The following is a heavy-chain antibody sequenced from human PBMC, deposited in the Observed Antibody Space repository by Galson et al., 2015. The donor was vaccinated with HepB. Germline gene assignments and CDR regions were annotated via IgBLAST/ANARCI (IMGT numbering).Heavy chain of an antibody. CDR2: INSDESST. Sequence: SLRLSCAASGFTFSSYWMHWVRQAPGKGLVWVSRINSDESSTNYADSVKGRFTISRDNAKNTLYLQMNSLRAEDTAVYYCARDRYDFWSGFYNWFDPWGQGTLV. J-gene: IGHJ5*02. CDR1: GFTFSSYW. D-gene: IGHD3-3*01. V-gene: IGHV3-74*01. CDR3: ARDRYDFWSGFYNWFDP.